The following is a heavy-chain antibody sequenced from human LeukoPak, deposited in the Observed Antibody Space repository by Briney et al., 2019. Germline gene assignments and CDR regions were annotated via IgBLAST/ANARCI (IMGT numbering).Heavy chain of an antibody. CDR3: ARAPDYYGSGSSFDY. CDR2: INHSGST. Sequence: TSETLSLTSAVYGGSFSGYYWSWIRQPPGKGLEWIGEINHSGSTNYNPSLKSRVTISVDTSKNQFSLKLSSVTAADTAVYYCARAPDYYGSGSSFDYWGQGTLVTVSS. D-gene: IGHD3-10*01. J-gene: IGHJ4*02. CDR1: GGSFSGYY. V-gene: IGHV4-34*01.